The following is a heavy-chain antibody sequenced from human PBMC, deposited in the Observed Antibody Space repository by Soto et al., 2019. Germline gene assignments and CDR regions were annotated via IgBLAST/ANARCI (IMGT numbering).Heavy chain of an antibody. J-gene: IGHJ6*02. CDR3: ARNPYGEYDAMYV. CDR1: GYIFTNYW. D-gene: IGHD4-17*01. Sequence: GESLKISCKGSGYIFTNYWIGWVRQMPGKGLEWMGIIYPGDSDTRYSPSIQGQVTISVDKSVSTAYLQWSSLKASDTAMYYCARNPYGEYDAMYVWGQGTKVTVSS. V-gene: IGHV5-51*01. CDR2: IYPGDSDT.